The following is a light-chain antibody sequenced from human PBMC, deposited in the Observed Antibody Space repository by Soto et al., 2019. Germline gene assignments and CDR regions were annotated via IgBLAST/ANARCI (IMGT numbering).Light chain of an antibody. V-gene: IGLV1-44*01. CDR3: AAWDDSLNGHV. CDR2: TNN. Sequence: QAVVTQPPSASGTPGQRVTISCSGSSSNIGGNTVRWHQQFPGTAPKLLIYTNNQRPSGVPDRFSGSKSDTSASLAISALQSEDEAHYYCAAWDDSLNGHVFGTGTKLTVL. CDR1: SSNIGGNT. J-gene: IGLJ1*01.